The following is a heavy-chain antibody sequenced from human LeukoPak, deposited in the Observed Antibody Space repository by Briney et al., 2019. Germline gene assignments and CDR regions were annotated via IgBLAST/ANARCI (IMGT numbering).Heavy chain of an antibody. D-gene: IGHD6-13*01. V-gene: IGHV1-18*01. CDR2: ISTYNGNT. Sequence: GASVKVSCKASGYTFTSYGISWVRQAPGQGLEWMGWISTYNGNTHYAQKFQGRVTMTTDTSTNTAYMELRSLRSDDTAVYYCARNSLAAARNWFDPWGQGTLVTVSS. CDR3: ARNSLAAARNWFDP. J-gene: IGHJ5*02. CDR1: GYTFTSYG.